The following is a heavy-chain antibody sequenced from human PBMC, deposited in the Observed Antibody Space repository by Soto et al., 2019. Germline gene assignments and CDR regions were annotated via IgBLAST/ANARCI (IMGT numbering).Heavy chain of an antibody. CDR1: GGSISSYY. CDR2: IYYSGST. V-gene: IGHV4-59*01. D-gene: IGHD6-19*01. J-gene: IGHJ4*02. Sequence: PSETLSITCTVSGGSISSYYWTWIRQPPGKGLEWIGYIYYSGSTNYNPSLKSRVTISVDTSKNQFSLKLSSVTAADTAVYYCATSSSGWYLGEFDYWGQGTLVTVSS. CDR3: ATSSSGWYLGEFDY.